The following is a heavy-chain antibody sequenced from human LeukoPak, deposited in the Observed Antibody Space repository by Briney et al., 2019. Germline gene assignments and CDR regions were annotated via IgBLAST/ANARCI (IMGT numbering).Heavy chain of an antibody. J-gene: IGHJ5*02. V-gene: IGHV3-23*01. CDR3: AIDHKWFDP. CDR1: GFTFSNYA. Sequence: GGSLRLSCAASGFTFSNYAMSWVRQVPGKGLEWVSGISGSGAGSTYYADSVKGRFTISRDNSKNTLYVQMNSLRDEDTAVYYCAIDHKWFDPWGQGTLVTVSS. CDR2: ISGSGAGST.